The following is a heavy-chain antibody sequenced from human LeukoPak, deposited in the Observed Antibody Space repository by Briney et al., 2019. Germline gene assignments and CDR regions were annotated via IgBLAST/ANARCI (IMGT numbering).Heavy chain of an antibody. CDR3: ARSVGGIAAAPFDY. CDR2: INPNSGGT. Sequence: ASVKVSCKASGYTFTGYYMHWVRQAPGQGLEWMAWINPNSGGTNYAQKFQGRVTMTRDTSISTAYKELSRLRADDTAVYYCARSVGGIAAAPFDYWGQGTLVSVSS. V-gene: IGHV1-2*02. CDR1: GYTFTGYY. J-gene: IGHJ4*02. D-gene: IGHD6-13*01.